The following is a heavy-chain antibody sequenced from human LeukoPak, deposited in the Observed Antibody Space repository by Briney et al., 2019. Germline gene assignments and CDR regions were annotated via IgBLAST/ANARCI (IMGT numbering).Heavy chain of an antibody. D-gene: IGHD6-6*01. CDR3: ARRIAGRLINDAFDI. J-gene: IGHJ3*02. CDR2: INPYSGGT. V-gene: IGHV1-2*02. Sequence: GESLKVSCKASGYTFSGHYMHWVRQAPGQGLEWMGWINPYSGGTHYALIFQDRVTMTRDTSISTAYMGLSRLRSDDTAVYYCARRIAGRLINDAFDIWGQGTMVTVSS. CDR1: GYTFSGHY.